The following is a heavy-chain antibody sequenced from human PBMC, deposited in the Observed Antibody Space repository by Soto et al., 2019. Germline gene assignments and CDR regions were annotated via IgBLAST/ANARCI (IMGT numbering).Heavy chain of an antibody. V-gene: IGHV4-39*01. CDR1: GGSISSSSYY. Sequence: QLQLQESGPGLVKPSETLSLTCTVSGGSISSSSYYWGWTRQPPGKGLEWIGSIYYSGSTYYNPSLKSRVTISVDTSKNQFSLKLSSVTAADTAVYYCASIRCSGGSCYGDYYYGMDVWGQGTTVTVSS. CDR2: IYYSGST. CDR3: ASIRCSGGSCYGDYYYGMDV. J-gene: IGHJ6*02. D-gene: IGHD2-15*01.